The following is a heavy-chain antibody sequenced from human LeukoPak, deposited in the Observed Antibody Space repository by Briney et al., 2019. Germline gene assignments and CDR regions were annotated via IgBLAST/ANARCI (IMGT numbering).Heavy chain of an antibody. CDR1: GGTFSSYA. CDR3: ARDIGGVRGGAFDI. Sequence: ASVKVSCKASGGTFSSYAISWVRQAPGQGLEWMGGIIPIFGTANYAQKFQGRVTITTDESTSTAYMELSSLRSEDTAVYYCARDIGGVRGGAFDIWGQGTMVTVSS. J-gene: IGHJ3*02. D-gene: IGHD2-8*02. CDR2: IIPIFGTA. V-gene: IGHV1-69*05.